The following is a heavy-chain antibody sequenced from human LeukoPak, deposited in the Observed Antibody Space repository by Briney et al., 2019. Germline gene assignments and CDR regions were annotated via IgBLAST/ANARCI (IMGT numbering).Heavy chain of an antibody. CDR1: GFTVSSNY. D-gene: IGHD6-19*01. Sequence: GGSLRLSCAASGFTVSSNYMSWVRQAPGKGLEWVSIIYSGGSTFYADSVKGRFTLSRDNSKNTLYLQMNSLRAEDTAVYYCAKDRFGRYSSGWYTFDYWGQGTLVTVSS. J-gene: IGHJ4*02. CDR2: IYSGGST. V-gene: IGHV3-53*05. CDR3: AKDRFGRYSSGWYTFDY.